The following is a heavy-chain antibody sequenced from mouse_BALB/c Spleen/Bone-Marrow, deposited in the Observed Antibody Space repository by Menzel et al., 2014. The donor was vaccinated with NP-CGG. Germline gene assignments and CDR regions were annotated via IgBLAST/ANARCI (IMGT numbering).Heavy chain of an antibody. CDR2: INPSTGYT. CDR1: DYTFTSYW. D-gene: IGHD4-1*01. V-gene: IGHV1-7*01. Sequence: VQLQQSGAELAKPGASVKMSCTASDYTFTSYWMHWVKQRPGQGLEWIGYINPSTGYTAYNQKFKDKATLTADKSSSTAYMQLSSLTSEDSAVYYCARSGFDYWGQGTTFTVSS. J-gene: IGHJ2*01. CDR3: ARSGFDY.